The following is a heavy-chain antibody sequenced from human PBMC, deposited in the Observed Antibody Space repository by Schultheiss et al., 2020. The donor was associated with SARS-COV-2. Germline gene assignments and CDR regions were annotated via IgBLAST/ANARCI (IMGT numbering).Heavy chain of an antibody. CDR1: GYSFTSYW. CDR3: ARLNPTTYSSSWYNHYYYYGMDV. Sequence: GGSLRLSCKGSGYSFTSYWIGWVRQMPGKGLEWMGIIYPGDSDTRYSPFFQGQVTISADKSISTAYLQWSSLKASDTAIYYCARLNPTTYSSSWYNHYYYYGMDVWGQGTTVTVSS. D-gene: IGHD6-13*01. CDR2: IYPGDSDT. J-gene: IGHJ6*02. V-gene: IGHV5-51*01.